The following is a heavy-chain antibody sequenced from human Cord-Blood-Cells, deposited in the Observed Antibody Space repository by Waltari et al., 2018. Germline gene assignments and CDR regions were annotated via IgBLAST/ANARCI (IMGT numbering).Heavy chain of an antibody. CDR2: ISAYNGNT. CDR3: ASSNSSSSAFDI. D-gene: IGHD6-6*01. Sequence: QVQLVQSGAEVKKPGASVKVSCKASGYTFTSYGTSWVRQAPGQGLEWMGWISAYNGNTKHAKKLQGRGNMTTDTSTSKAYMGLGSLRSDDTAVYYCASSNSSSSAFDIWGQGTMVTVSS. V-gene: IGHV1-18*01. J-gene: IGHJ3*02. CDR1: GYTFTSYG.